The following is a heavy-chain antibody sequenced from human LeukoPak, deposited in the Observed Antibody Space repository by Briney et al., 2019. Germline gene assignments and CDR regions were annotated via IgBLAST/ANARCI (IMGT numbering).Heavy chain of an antibody. Sequence: GGSLRLSCAASGFIFSSYAISWLRQAPGKGLEWVSTISGSGGSTYYADSVKGRFTFSRDNSKNTLYLQMNSLRAEDTAVYYCAKQMPYYDILAGYFDYWGQGTLVTVSS. D-gene: IGHD3-9*01. V-gene: IGHV3-23*01. CDR1: GFIFSSYA. CDR2: ISGSGGST. J-gene: IGHJ4*02. CDR3: AKQMPYYDILAGYFDY.